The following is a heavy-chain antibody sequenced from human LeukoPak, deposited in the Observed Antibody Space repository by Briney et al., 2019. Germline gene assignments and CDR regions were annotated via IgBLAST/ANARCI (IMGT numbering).Heavy chain of an antibody. J-gene: IGHJ4*02. Sequence: PSETLSLTCTVSGGSISSSSYYWGWVRQPPGRGVEWIGSIYYSGRTYYNPSLKSRVPISVATSKTQFSLNLSSVTAADTAVYYCARDKPRTYCSGGSCYPPGFDYWGQGTLVTVSS. D-gene: IGHD2-15*01. CDR3: ARDKPRTYCSGGSCYPPGFDY. V-gene: IGHV4-39*07. CDR2: IYYSGRT. CDR1: GGSISSSSYY.